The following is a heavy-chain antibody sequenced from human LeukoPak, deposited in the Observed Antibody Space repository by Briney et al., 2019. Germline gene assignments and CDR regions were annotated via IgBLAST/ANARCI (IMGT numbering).Heavy chain of an antibody. CDR1: GFTFSNYW. CDR2: INHDGSST. V-gene: IGHV3-74*01. D-gene: IGHD3-3*01. J-gene: IGHJ3*02. CDR3: ADPFGDAFDM. Sequence: GGSLGLSCAASGFTFSNYWMHWVRQAPGKGLVWVSHINHDGSSTTYADSVKGRFTISRDNAKNTLYLQMNSLRAEDTAVYYCADPFGDAFDMWGQGTMVTVSS.